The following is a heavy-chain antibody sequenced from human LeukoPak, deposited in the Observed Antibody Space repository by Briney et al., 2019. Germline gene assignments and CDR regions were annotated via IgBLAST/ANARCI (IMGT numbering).Heavy chain of an antibody. V-gene: IGHV1-69*06. CDR2: IIPIFGTA. CDR1: GGTFSSYA. J-gene: IGHJ4*02. CDR3: ARDPYSSGWFDY. Sequence: SVKVSCKASGGTFSSYAISWVRQAPGQGLEWMGGIIPIFGTANYAQKFQGRVTITADKSTSTAYMELSSLRSEDTAVYYCARDPYSSGWFDYWGQGTLVTVSS. D-gene: IGHD6-19*01.